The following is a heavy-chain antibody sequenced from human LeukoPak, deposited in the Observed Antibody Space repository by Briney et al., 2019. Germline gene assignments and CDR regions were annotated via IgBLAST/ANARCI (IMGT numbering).Heavy chain of an antibody. CDR3: AGQNVPTPHDY. J-gene: IGHJ4*02. D-gene: IGHD2-2*01. CDR1: VGSISSGGYY. Sequence: SQTLSLTCTVAVGSISSGGYYWSWIRQPPGKGLEWIAYISAAGTTFYNPSLKSRVTISLDRSKNQFTLNLTSITAADTAVYYCAGQNVPTPHDYWGQGTQVTVSS. V-gene: IGHV4-30-2*01. CDR2: ISAAGTT.